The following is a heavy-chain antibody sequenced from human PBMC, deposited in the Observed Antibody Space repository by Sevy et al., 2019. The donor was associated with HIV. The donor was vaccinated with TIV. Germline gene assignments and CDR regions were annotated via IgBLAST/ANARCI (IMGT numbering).Heavy chain of an antibody. CDR2: ISRSGTTI. CDR1: GFTLPDYE. CDR3: ARGPGYYDSGSWLDP. Sequence: GGSLRLSCVASGFTLPDYEMNWVRQAPGKGLEWVASISRSGTTIYYADSLKGRFTISRDSAKNSVDLQMNSLRAEDTGFYFCARGPGYYDSGSWLDPWGQGTLVTVSS. J-gene: IGHJ5*02. D-gene: IGHD3-9*01. V-gene: IGHV3-48*03.